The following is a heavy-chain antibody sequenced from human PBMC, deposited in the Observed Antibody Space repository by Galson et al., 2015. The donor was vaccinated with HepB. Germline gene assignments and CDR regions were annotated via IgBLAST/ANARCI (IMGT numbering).Heavy chain of an antibody. V-gene: IGHV3-53*01. D-gene: IGHD6-13*01. CDR2: IFGSDSTSETT. Sequence: SLRLSCAASGFTISSYYMSWVRQAPGKGLEWVAVIFGSDSTSETTQYADSVKGRFTISRDNSKNTVFLQLNSLRAEDTALYYCARKGSIAAGTIDAFDFWGQGTMVTVSS. CDR3: ARKGSIAAGTIDAFDF. CDR1: GFTISSYY. J-gene: IGHJ3*01.